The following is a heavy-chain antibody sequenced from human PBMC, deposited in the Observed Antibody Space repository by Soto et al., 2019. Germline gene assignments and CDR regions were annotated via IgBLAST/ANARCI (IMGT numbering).Heavy chain of an antibody. J-gene: IGHJ4*02. Sequence: GGSLRLSCAASGFTFSSYGMHWVRQAPGKGLEWVAVIWDDGSNKYYADSVKGRFTISRDNSKNTLYLQMNSLRAEDTAVYYCARDSGYSYGEQYYFDYWGQGTLVTVSS. CDR3: ARDSGYSYGEQYYFDY. CDR2: IWDDGSNK. D-gene: IGHD5-18*01. CDR1: GFTFSSYG. V-gene: IGHV3-33*01.